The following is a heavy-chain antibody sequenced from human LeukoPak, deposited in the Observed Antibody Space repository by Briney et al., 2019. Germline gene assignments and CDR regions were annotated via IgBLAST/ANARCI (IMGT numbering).Heavy chain of an antibody. Sequence: ASVKVSCKASGYTFTSYYMHWVRQAPGQGLEWMGWISAYNGNTNYAQKLQGRVTMTTDTSASTAYMELRSLRSDDTAVYYCARDRGATDSGDYWGQGTLVTVSS. CDR3: ARDRGATDSGDY. CDR2: ISAYNGNT. J-gene: IGHJ4*02. V-gene: IGHV1-18*04. CDR1: GYTFTSYY. D-gene: IGHD1-26*01.